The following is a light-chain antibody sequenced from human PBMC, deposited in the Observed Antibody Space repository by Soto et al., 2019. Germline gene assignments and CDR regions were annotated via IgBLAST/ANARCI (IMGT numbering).Light chain of an antibody. CDR2: RNN. V-gene: IGLV1-47*01. J-gene: IGLJ1*01. Sequence: QSVLTQPPSASGTPGQRVTISCSGSSSNIGSNYVYWYHQLPGTAPKLLIYRNNQRPSGVPYRFSGSKSGTSASLAISGLRSEDEADYYCAAWDDSLSGYVFGTGTKVTVL. CDR3: AAWDDSLSGYV. CDR1: SSNIGSNY.